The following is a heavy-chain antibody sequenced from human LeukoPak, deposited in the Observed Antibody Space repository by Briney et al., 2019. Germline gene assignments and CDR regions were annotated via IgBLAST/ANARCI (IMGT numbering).Heavy chain of an antibody. CDR2: INPSGGST. CDR3: ARGHPYSSSWYLSWFDP. V-gene: IGHV1-46*01. Sequence: ASVKVSCKASGYTFTSYYMHWVRQAPGQGLEWMGIINPSGGSTSYAQKLQGRVTMTRDTSTSTVYMELSSLRSEDTAVYYCARGHPYSSSWYLSWFDPWGQGTLVTVSS. J-gene: IGHJ5*02. D-gene: IGHD6-13*01. CDR1: GYTFTSYY.